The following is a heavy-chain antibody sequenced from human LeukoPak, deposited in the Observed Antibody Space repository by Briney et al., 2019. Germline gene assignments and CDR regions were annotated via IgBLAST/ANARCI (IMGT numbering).Heavy chain of an antibody. Sequence: ASVKVSCKASGGTFSSYAISWVRQAPGQGLEWMGRIIPILGIANYAQKLQGRVTITADKSTSTAYMELSSLRSEDTAVYYCARSVRFLEWLQYWGQGTLVTVSS. CDR3: ARSVRFLEWLQY. J-gene: IGHJ4*02. CDR1: GGTFSSYA. V-gene: IGHV1-69*04. D-gene: IGHD3-3*01. CDR2: IIPILGIA.